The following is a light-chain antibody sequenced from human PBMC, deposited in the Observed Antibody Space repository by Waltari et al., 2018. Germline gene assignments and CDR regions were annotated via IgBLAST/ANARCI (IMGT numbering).Light chain of an antibody. CDR1: SSDVGGYDL. J-gene: IGLJ1*01. Sequence: SALTQPASVSGSPGQSITISCTGTSSDVGGYDLVSWYQQHPGKAPKLLIFEVNKRPPGVSNRFSGSRSGNTASLTISGLQAEDEADYYCCSYAGSSTFAFGTGTKVTVL. V-gene: IGLV2-23*02. CDR3: CSYAGSSTFA. CDR2: EVN.